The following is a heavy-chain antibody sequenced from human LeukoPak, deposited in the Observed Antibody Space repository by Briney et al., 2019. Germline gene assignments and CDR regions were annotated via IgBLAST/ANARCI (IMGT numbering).Heavy chain of an antibody. Sequence: PGGSLRLSCAASGFTFSSYAMHWVRQAPGKGLEWVAVTSYDGSNKYYADSVKGRFTISRDNSKNTLYLQMNSLRAEDTAVYYCAKAPRSVVTPLDYWGQGTLVTVSS. V-gene: IGHV3-30-3*01. CDR1: GFTFSSYA. CDR3: AKAPRSVVTPLDY. J-gene: IGHJ4*02. D-gene: IGHD4-23*01. CDR2: TSYDGSNK.